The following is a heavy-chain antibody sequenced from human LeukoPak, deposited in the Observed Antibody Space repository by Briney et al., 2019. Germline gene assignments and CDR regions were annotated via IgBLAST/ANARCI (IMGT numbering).Heavy chain of an antibody. D-gene: IGHD6-6*01. CDR1: GFSFSCYV. CDR3: AKDGPASIDAL. J-gene: IGHJ4*02. CDR2: ITGGCGSR. Sequence: GGSLRLSWVSAGFSFSCYVVWLVRQPGKSVLGLVSSITGGCGSRYYADSVKGRFTISRDTSKNTMYLQMTSVSAEDTALYYCAKDGPASIDALWGQGTLVTVSS. V-gene: IGHV3-23*01.